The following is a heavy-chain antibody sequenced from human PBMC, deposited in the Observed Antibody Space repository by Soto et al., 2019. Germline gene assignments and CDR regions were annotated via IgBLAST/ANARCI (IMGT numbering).Heavy chain of an antibody. D-gene: IGHD3-22*01. Sequence: EVQLVESGGGLVQPGGSLRLSCAASGFTVSSNYMSWVRQAPGKGLEGVSVIYSGASTYYADSVKGRFTISRDNSKNTVYLQMNSLRAEDTAVYYCAVSGFQGYFDVWGRGTLVTVSS. V-gene: IGHV3-66*01. CDR3: AVSGFQGYFDV. CDR2: IYSGAST. J-gene: IGHJ2*01. CDR1: GFTVSSNY.